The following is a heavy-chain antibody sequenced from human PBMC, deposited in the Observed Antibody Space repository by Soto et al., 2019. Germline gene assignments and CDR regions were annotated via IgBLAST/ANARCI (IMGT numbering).Heavy chain of an antibody. CDR2: IFYLGSS. D-gene: IGHD1-7*01. Sequence: SETLSLTCTVSGDSIISSDFYWGWVRQPPGKGLEWIGSIFYLGSSYYNPSLKSRVTMSVDTSKNQFSLKLRSVTAADTALYFCASHSLELRRIYWFDPWGPGILVTVPS. J-gene: IGHJ5*01. CDR1: GDSIISSDFY. CDR3: ASHSLELRRIYWFDP. V-gene: IGHV4-39*07.